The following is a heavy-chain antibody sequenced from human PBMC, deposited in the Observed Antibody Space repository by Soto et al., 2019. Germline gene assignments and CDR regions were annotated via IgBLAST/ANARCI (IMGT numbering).Heavy chain of an antibody. CDR1: GYAFTSFG. CDR3: ARCSGGTCYASYAFDI. Sequence: QVQLVQSGIEVTNPGASVKVSCKASGYAFTSFGISWVRQAPGQGLEWMGWTVANNGYTKYAQNLQGRVTLITDTSTSTAYMELGSLMYDDTAVYYCARCSGGTCYASYAFDIWGQGTMVTVSS. CDR2: TVANNGYT. D-gene: IGHD2-15*01. V-gene: IGHV1-18*01. J-gene: IGHJ3*02.